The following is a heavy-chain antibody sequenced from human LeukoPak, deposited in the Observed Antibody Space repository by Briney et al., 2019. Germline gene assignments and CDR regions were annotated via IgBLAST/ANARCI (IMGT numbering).Heavy chain of an antibody. CDR2: IYYSGST. CDR3: ARAPYYYDSSGYYYNV. J-gene: IGHJ6*03. CDR1: GGSISSYY. D-gene: IGHD3-22*01. Sequence: SETLSLTCTVSGGSISSYYWSWIRQPPGKGLEWIGYIYYSGSTSYNPSLKSRVTISVDTSKNQFSLKLSSVTAADTAVYYCARAPYYYDSSGYYYNVWGKGTTVTVSS. V-gene: IGHV4-59*08.